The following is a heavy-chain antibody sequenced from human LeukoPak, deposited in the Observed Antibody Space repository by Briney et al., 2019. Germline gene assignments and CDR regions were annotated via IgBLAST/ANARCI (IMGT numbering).Heavy chain of an antibody. CDR1: GFTFSSYG. Sequence: GGSLRFSCAASGFTFSSYGMHWVRQAPGKGLEWVAVIWYDGSNKYYADSVKGRFTISRDNSKNTLYLQMNSLRAEDTAVYCCALFYDSSGYYLNRDAFDIWGQGTMVTVSS. D-gene: IGHD3-22*01. J-gene: IGHJ3*02. V-gene: IGHV3-33*01. CDR2: IWYDGSNK. CDR3: ALFYDSSGYYLNRDAFDI.